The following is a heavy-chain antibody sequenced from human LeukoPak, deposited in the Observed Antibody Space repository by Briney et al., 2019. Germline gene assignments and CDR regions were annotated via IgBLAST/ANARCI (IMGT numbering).Heavy chain of an antibody. J-gene: IGHJ4*02. CDR2: INAGNGNT. CDR3: ARGGGYRKGPDY. D-gene: IGHD5-18*01. V-gene: IGHV1-3*01. CDR1: GYTFTSYA. Sequence: ASVKVSCKASGYTFTSYAMHWVRQAPGQRLEWMGWINAGNGNTKYSQKFQGRVTITRDTSASTAYMELSSLTSEDTAVYYCARGGGYRKGPDYWGQGTLVTVS.